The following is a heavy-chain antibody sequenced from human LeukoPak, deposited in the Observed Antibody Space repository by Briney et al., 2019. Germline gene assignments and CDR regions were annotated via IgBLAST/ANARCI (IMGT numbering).Heavy chain of an antibody. CDR3: ARDRLITIFGVLNGGAWDY. CDR2: ISSSSYI. J-gene: IGHJ4*02. CDR1: GFTFSSYS. D-gene: IGHD3-3*01. V-gene: IGHV3-21*01. Sequence: GGSLRLSCAASGFTFSSYSMNWVRQAPGKGLEWVSSISSSSYIYYADSVKGRFTISRDNAKNSLYLQMNSLRAEDTAVYYCARDRLITIFGVLNGGAWDYWGQGTLVTVSS.